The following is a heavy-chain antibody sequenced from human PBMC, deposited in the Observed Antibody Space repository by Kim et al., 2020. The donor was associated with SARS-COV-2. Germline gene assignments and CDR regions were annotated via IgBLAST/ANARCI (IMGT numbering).Heavy chain of an antibody. D-gene: IGHD1-26*01. V-gene: IGHV3-48*02. Sequence: IYYADSVKSRFTLSRENAENSLYRQMNSLRDEDTAVYYCARVVVGATFDYWGQGTLVTVSS. CDR3: ARVVVGATFDY. CDR2: I. J-gene: IGHJ4*02.